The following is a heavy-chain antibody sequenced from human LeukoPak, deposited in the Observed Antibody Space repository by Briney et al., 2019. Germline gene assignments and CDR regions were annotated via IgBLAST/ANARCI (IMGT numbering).Heavy chain of an antibody. D-gene: IGHD1-26*01. CDR2: IIPILGIA. J-gene: IGHJ4*02. CDR3: ASQSAFRYSGSYYSDY. V-gene: IGHV1-69*04. CDR1: GGTFSSYA. Sequence: ASVKVSCKASGGTFSSYAISWVRQAPGQGLEWVGRIIPILGIANYAQKFQGRVTITADKSTSTAYMELSSLRPEDTAVYYCASQSAFRYSGSYYSDYWGQGTLVTVSS.